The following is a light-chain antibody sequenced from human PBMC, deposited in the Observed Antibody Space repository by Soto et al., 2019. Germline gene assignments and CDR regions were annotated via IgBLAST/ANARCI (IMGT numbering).Light chain of an antibody. CDR1: QDINIY. Sequence: DIQMTQSPSSLFASVGDRVTITCQATQDINIYLNWYQQKPGKAPKVLIYAASSLQVGVPSRFSGSGSGTDFTLTISSLQAADVAVYYCQQYYTTPRWTFGQGTKVDIK. CDR2: AAS. V-gene: IGKV1-39*01. J-gene: IGKJ1*01. CDR3: QQYYTTPRWT.